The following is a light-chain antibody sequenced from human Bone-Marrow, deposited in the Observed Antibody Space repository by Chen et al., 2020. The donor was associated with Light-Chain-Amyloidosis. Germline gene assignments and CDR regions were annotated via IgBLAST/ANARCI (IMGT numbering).Light chain of an antibody. CDR3: QVWDRSSDRPV. CDR2: DDS. J-gene: IGLJ3*02. CDR1: NIGSTC. V-gene: IGLV3-21*02. Sequence: SYVVTQPSSVSVAPAQTATMASGGNNIGSTCVHWYQQTPGQAPLLVVYDDSDRPSGIPERLSGSNSGNTATLTISRVEAGDEADYYCQVWDRSSDRPVFGGGTKLTVL.